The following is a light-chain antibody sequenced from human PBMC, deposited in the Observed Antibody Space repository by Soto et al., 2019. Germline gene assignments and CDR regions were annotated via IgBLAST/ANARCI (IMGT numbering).Light chain of an antibody. V-gene: IGKV3-15*01. CDR3: RQYNYWRT. J-gene: IGKJ1*01. CDR2: GAS. Sequence: EIVMTQDPATLSVSTGERATLSCRASQSVSSNLAWYQQKPGQAPRLLSYGASTRATGIPARFSGSGPGTEFTLTISSLQSEDLAGDDCRQYNYWRTFGQGTKVDIK. CDR1: QSVSSN.